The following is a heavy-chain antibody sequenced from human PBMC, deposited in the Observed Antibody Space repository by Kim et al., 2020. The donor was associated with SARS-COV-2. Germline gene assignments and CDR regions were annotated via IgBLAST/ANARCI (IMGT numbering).Heavy chain of an antibody. Sequence: GGSLRLSCAASGFTFSSYSMNWVRQAPGKGLEWVSYISSSSSTIYYADSVKGRFTISRDNAKNSLYLQMNSLRAEDTAVYYCARDTSGYDSEPLPIDIWGQGTMVTVSS. D-gene: IGHD5-12*01. CDR3: ARDTSGYDSEPLPIDI. CDR2: ISSSSSTI. CDR1: GFTFSSYS. J-gene: IGHJ3*02. V-gene: IGHV3-48*04.